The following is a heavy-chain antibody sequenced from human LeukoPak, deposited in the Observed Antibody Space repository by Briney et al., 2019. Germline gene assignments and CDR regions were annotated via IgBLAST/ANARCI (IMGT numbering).Heavy chain of an antibody. CDR1: GYTFTSYA. J-gene: IGHJ4*02. V-gene: IGHV1-3*01. CDR2: INAGNGNT. D-gene: IGHD3-22*01. Sequence: ASVKVSCKASGYTFTSYAMHWVRQAPGQRLEWMGWINAGNGNTKYPQKFQGRVTITRDTSASTAYMELSSLRSEDTAVYYCAASGGDSFDQWGQGTLVTVSS. CDR3: AASGGDSFDQ.